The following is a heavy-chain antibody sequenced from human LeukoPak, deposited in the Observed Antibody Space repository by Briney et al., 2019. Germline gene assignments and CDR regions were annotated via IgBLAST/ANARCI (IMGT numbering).Heavy chain of an antibody. CDR3: ARARGSSSGWGHYYYSLDV. D-gene: IGHD6-19*01. CDR1: GGSISSYY. CDR2: IYYSGRT. Sequence: SETLSLTCTVSGGSISSYYWSWIRQPPGKGLEWIGYIYYSGRTKYNPSLKSRVTISVDTSKNQFSLKLSSVTAADTSVFFCARARGSSSGWGHYYYSLDVWGQGTTVTVSS. V-gene: IGHV4-59*12. J-gene: IGHJ6*02.